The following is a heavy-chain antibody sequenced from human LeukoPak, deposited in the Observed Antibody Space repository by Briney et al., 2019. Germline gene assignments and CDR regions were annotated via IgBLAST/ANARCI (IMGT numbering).Heavy chain of an antibody. D-gene: IGHD6-6*01. Sequence: GGSLRLSCAASGFTFSSYAMHWVCQPPGKGLEWVAVISYDGSNKYYADSVKGRFTLSRDNSKNTLYLQMNSLRAEDTAVYYCARHSSSFWDYWGQGTLVTVSS. CDR1: GFTFSSYA. CDR3: ARHSSSFWDY. CDR2: ISYDGSNK. J-gene: IGHJ4*02. V-gene: IGHV3-30-3*01.